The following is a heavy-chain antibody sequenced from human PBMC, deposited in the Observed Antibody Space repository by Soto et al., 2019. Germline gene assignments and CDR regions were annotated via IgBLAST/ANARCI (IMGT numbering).Heavy chain of an antibody. J-gene: IGHJ4*02. V-gene: IGHV4-39*01. CDR3: SRRTNARPGDG. CDR2: IYYSGNT. Sequence: KSSETLSLTCTVSGGSITSSNYHWGWSRQPPGKGLEWIGTIYYSGNTYYNPSLKSRVTMSMDASKNQFSLTLSSVAVADTAVYFCSRRTNARPGDGWGQGPLVTVSS. D-gene: IGHD1-1*01. CDR1: GGSITSSNYH.